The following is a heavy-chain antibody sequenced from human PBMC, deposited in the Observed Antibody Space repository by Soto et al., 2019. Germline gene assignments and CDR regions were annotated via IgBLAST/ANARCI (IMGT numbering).Heavy chain of an antibody. CDR3: ATYDRNYEFDP. V-gene: IGHV1-69*10. CDR1: GGTFSSYT. J-gene: IGHJ5*02. D-gene: IGHD1-7*01. Sequence: GASVKVSCKASGGTFSSYTISWVRQAPGKGLEWMGGIIPILGKTNYAQKFQGRVTMTEDTSTATAYMELSSLRSEDTAVYYCATYDRNYEFDPWGQGTLVTVSS. CDR2: IIPILGKT.